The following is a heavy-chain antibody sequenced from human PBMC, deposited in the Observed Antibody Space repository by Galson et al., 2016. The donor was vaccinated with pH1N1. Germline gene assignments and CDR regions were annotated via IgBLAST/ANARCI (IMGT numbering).Heavy chain of an antibody. Sequence: LSLTCAVSGFSISSGYYWGWIRQSPGKDLEWIGIINHSGSTYYKSSLKSRVTISVDTSNNQFSLHLSSVSAADTAVYYCARDRNKYDSSGNFDYWGQGTLVTVSS. CDR3: ARDRNKYDSSGNFDY. V-gene: IGHV4-38-2*02. CDR2: INHSGST. D-gene: IGHD3-22*01. CDR1: GFSISSGYY. J-gene: IGHJ4*02.